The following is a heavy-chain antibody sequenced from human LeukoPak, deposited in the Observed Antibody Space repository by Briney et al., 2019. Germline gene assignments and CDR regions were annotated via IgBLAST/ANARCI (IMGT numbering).Heavy chain of an antibody. D-gene: IGHD2-2*01. Sequence: ASVKVSCKASGYTFTGYYMHWVRQAPGRGLEWMGWINPNSGGTNYARKFQGRVTMTRDTSISTAYMELSRLRSDDTAFYYCARTPACSSTSCYLQFDFWGQGTLVTVSS. CDR1: GYTFTGYY. V-gene: IGHV1-2*02. CDR3: ARTPACSSTSCYLQFDF. J-gene: IGHJ4*02. CDR2: INPNSGGT.